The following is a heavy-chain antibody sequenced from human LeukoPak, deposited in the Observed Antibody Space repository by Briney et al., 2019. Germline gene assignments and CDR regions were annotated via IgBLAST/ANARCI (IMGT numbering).Heavy chain of an antibody. J-gene: IGHJ6*03. Sequence: GGSLRLSCAASGFTFSSYGMPWVRQAPGKGLEWVAVIWYDGSNKYYADSVKGRFTISRDNSKNTLYLQMNSLRAEDTAVYYCARGAAYGYYYYYMDVWGKGTTVTVSS. CDR2: IWYDGSNK. V-gene: IGHV3-33*01. D-gene: IGHD4-17*01. CDR1: GFTFSSYG. CDR3: ARGAAYGYYYYYMDV.